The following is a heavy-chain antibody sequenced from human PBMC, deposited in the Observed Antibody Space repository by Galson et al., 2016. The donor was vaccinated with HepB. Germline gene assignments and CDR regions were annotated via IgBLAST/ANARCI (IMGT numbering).Heavy chain of an antibody. V-gene: IGHV3-23*01. Sequence: SLRLSCAASGFPFNTYAMTWVRQAPRKGLEWVSGVSGHASSTYYADSVKGRFAISRDNFKNTLYLQMNSLRADDTAVYYCAKANIIMVTLGVFLDTWGQGTLVTVSS. CDR1: GFPFNTYA. CDR3: AKANIIMVTLGVFLDT. D-gene: IGHD2-15*01. CDR2: VSGHASST. J-gene: IGHJ1*01.